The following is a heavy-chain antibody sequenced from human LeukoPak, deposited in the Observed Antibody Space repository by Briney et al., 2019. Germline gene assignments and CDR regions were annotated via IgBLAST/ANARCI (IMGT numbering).Heavy chain of an antibody. J-gene: IGHJ3*01. V-gene: IGHV5-51*01. Sequence: GESLKISFKGSGYSFTNYWIGWVRQMPGKGLEWMGMIYPADSDTRYRPSFQGQVTISADKSISTAYLQWISLKASDNAIYYCASDYGYPNNAFDVWGQGTMVKVSS. D-gene: IGHD4-17*01. CDR3: ASDYGYPNNAFDV. CDR2: IYPADSDT. CDR1: GYSFTNYW.